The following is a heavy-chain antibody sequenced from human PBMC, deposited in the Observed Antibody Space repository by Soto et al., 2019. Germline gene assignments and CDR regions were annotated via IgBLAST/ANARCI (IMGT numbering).Heavy chain of an antibody. CDR2: MNPNSGNT. V-gene: IGHV1-8*01. J-gene: IGHJ6*03. CDR3: ARVYYDILTGYYSDYYYYMDV. Sequence: ASVKVSCKASGYTFTSYDINWVRQATGQGLEWMGWMNPNSGNTGYAQKFQGRVTMTRNTSISTAYMELSSLRSEDTAVYYCARVYYDILTGYYSDYYYYMDVGGKGTTVTVSS. CDR1: GYTFTSYD. D-gene: IGHD3-9*01.